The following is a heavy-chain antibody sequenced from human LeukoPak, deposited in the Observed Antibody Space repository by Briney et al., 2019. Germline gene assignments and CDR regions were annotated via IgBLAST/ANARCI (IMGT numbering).Heavy chain of an antibody. CDR2: ISSDGGYI. CDR1: GFTFSTYS. V-gene: IGHV3-21*01. Sequence: GSLRLSCAGSGFTFSTYSIHWVRQAPGKGLEWVSSISSDGGYIYYADSVKGRFTISRDNAKNSVYLQMKSLRAEDTAVYYCARGNAPLPFDYWGQGTLVTVSP. D-gene: IGHD2-2*01. J-gene: IGHJ4*02. CDR3: ARGNAPLPFDY.